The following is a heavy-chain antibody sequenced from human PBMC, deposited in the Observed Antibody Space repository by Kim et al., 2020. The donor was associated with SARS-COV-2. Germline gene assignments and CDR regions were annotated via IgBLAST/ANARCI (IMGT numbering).Heavy chain of an antibody. CDR1: GFSFSNYA. CDR3: ARKPTTSSWSYYFED. V-gene: IGHV3-30*03. CDR2: ISYDGTNK. D-gene: IGHD6-13*01. Sequence: GGSLRLSCAASGFSFSNYAMFWVRQAPGKGLEWVALISYDGTNKDYADSVKGRFTISRDNSKNTLYLQMNSLRAADTAVYFCARKPTTSSWSYYFEDWG. J-gene: IGHJ4*01.